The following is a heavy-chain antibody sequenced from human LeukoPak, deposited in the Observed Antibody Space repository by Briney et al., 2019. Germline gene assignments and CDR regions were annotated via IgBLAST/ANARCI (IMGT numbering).Heavy chain of an antibody. D-gene: IGHD1-26*01. Sequence: TGGSLRLSCAGSGSTFSGHWLTWVRQAPGKGLEWVASIKEDGREAHYADSVKGRFTISRDNTKSTLYLQMNSLRAEDTAVYYCASLAVPGATTVWGQGTLVTVSS. J-gene: IGHJ4*02. CDR3: ASLAVPGATTV. V-gene: IGHV3-7*01. CDR2: IKEDGREA. CDR1: GSTFSGHW.